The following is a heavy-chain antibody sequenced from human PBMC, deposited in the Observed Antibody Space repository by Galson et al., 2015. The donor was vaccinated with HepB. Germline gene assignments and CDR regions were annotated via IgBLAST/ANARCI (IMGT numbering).Heavy chain of an antibody. V-gene: IGHV3-7*01. D-gene: IGHD2-2*01. J-gene: IGHJ6*02. CDR3: ARSPIVVVPAANPPVSYYYYYGMDV. Sequence: SLRLSCAASGFTFSSYWMSWVRQAPGKGLEWVANIKQDGSEKYYVDSVKGRFTISRDNAKNSLYLQMNSLRAEDTAVYYCARSPIVVVPAANPPVSYYYYYGMDVWGQGTTVTVSS. CDR1: GFTFSSYW. CDR2: IKQDGSEK.